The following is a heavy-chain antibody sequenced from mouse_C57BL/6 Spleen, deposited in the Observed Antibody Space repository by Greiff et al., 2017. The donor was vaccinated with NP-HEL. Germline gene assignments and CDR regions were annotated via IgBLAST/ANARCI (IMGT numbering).Heavy chain of an antibody. CDR1: GFTFSDYG. J-gene: IGHJ2*01. V-gene: IGHV5-17*01. CDR2: ISSGSSTI. D-gene: IGHD2-4*01. Sequence: DVQLQESGGGLVKPGGSLKLSCAASGFTFSDYGMHWVRQAPEKGLEWVAYISSGSSTIYYADTVKGRFTISRDNAKNTLFLQMTSLRSEDTAMYYCARKYDYDYFDYWGQGTTLTVSS. CDR3: ARKYDYDYFDY.